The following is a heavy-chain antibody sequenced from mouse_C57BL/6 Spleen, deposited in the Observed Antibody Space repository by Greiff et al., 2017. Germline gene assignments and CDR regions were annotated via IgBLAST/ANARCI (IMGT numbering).Heavy chain of an antibody. CDR2: IYPGSGST. J-gene: IGHJ2*01. Sequence: QVQLQQPGAELVKPGASVKMSCKASGYTFTSYWITWVKQRPGQGLEWIGDIYPGSGSTNYNEKFKSKATLTVDTSSSTAYMQLSSLTSEDSAVYYCARTHYCYGSSSGYWGQGTTLTVSS. CDR3: ARTHYCYGSSSGY. V-gene: IGHV1-55*01. D-gene: IGHD1-1*01. CDR1: GYTFTSYW.